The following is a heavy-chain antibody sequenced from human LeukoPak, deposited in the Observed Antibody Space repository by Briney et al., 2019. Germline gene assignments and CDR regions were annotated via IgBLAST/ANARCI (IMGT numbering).Heavy chain of an antibody. D-gene: IGHD5-12*01. CDR1: GGTFSSYA. CDR2: IIPIFGTA. J-gene: IGHJ5*02. V-gene: IGHV1-69*01. CDR3: ARWLRLVRGGYNWFDP. Sequence: ASVKVSCKASGGTFSSYAISWVRQAPGQGLEWMGGIIPIFGTANYAQKFQGRVTITADESTSTAYMELSSLRSEDTAVYYCARWLRLVRGGYNWFDPWDQGTLVTVSS.